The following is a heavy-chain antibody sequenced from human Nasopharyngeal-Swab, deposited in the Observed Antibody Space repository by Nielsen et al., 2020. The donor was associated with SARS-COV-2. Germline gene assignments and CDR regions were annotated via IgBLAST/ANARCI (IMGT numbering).Heavy chain of an antibody. CDR2: INHSGST. D-gene: IGHD6-13*01. CDR1: GGSISSGGYY. V-gene: IGHV4-34*01. Sequence: SQTLSLTCAVSGGSISSGGYYWSWIRQPPGKGLEWIGEINHSGSTNYNPSLKSRVTISVDTSKNQFSLKLSSVTAADTAVYYCARGSGGIAAAGTIRFDPWGQGTRVTVSS. CDR3: ARGSGGIAAAGTIRFDP. J-gene: IGHJ5*02.